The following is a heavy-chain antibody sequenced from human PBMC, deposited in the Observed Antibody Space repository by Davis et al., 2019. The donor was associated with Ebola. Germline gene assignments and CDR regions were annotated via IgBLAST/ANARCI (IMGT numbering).Heavy chain of an antibody. V-gene: IGHV3-49*03. D-gene: IGHD3-16*01. CDR2: IRSKAYGGTT. CDR1: GFTFGDYA. Sequence: GESLKISCTASGFTFGDYAMSWFRQAPGKGLEWVGFIRSKAYGGTTEYAASVKGRFTISRDDSKSIAYLQMNSLKTEDTAVYYCTREEGGATDYWGQGTLVTVSS. CDR3: TREEGGATDY. J-gene: IGHJ4*02.